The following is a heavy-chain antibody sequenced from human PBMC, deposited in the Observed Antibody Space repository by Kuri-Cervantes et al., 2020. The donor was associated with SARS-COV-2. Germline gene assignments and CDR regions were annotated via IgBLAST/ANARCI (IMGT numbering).Heavy chain of an antibody. CDR1: GFTFSSYG. Sequence: GESLKISCAASGFTFSSYGMHWVRQAPGKGLEWVAVISYDGSNKYYADSVKGRFTISRDNSKNTLYLQMNSLRAEDTAVYYCARDASVRFGEVYFDYWGQGTPVTVSS. CDR3: ARDASVRFGEVYFDY. V-gene: IGHV3-30*03. CDR2: ISYDGSNK. D-gene: IGHD3-10*01. J-gene: IGHJ4*02.